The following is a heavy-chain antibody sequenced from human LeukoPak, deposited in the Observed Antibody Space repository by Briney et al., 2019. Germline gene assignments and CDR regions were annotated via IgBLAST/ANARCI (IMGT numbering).Heavy chain of an antibody. D-gene: IGHD6-13*01. Sequence: ASVKVSCKASGYTFTGYYMHWVRQAPGEGLEWMGWIKPNNGGTNYAQKFQGRVTMARDTSISTAYMELSRLRSDDTAIYYCATSTAQQLPEGGWGQGTLVTVSS. CDR2: IKPNNGGT. CDR1: GYTFTGYY. CDR3: ATSTAQQLPEGG. V-gene: IGHV1-2*02. J-gene: IGHJ4*02.